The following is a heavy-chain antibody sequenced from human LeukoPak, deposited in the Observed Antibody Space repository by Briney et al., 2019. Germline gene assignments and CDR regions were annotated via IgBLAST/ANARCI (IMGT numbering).Heavy chain of an antibody. CDR2: IADDSTAT. D-gene: IGHD3-10*01. J-gene: IGHJ2*01. V-gene: IGHV3-23*01. CDR1: GFTFSSYG. Sequence: GGSLLLSCAASGFTFSSYGMKWFRQAPGKGLEGVSCIADDSTATYYQHSVKGRFTISRDNSKNTLSLLMNSLRAEDTAVYYCARGSFGTRWYFDLWGRGTLVTVSS. CDR3: ARGSFGTRWYFDL.